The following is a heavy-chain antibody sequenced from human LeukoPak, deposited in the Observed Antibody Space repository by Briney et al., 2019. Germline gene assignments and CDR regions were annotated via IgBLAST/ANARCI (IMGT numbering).Heavy chain of an antibody. Sequence: SETLSLTCTVSGGSISSSSYYWGWIRQPPGKGLEWIASIYYSGSTYYNPSLKSRVTISVDTSKNQFSLMLRSVTAADTAVYYCAREVIEDWFDPWGQGTLVTVSS. CDR1: GGSISSSSYY. CDR2: IYYSGST. J-gene: IGHJ5*02. V-gene: IGHV4-39*07. D-gene: IGHD2/OR15-2a*01. CDR3: AREVIEDWFDP.